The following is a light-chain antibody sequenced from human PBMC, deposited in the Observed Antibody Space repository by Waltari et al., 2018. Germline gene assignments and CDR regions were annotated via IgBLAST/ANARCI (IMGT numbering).Light chain of an antibody. CDR3: NSYTGSNSWV. J-gene: IGLJ3*02. CDR2: DVR. V-gene: IGLV2-14*03. Sequence: QSALTQPASVSGSPGQSITISCNGHNSDIGFYNYVSWYRHYPGKAPKLIIYDVRERPSGVSSRFAASKSGNTASLTISGLQADDEADYYCNSYTGSNSWVFGGGTKVTVL. CDR1: NSDIGFYNY.